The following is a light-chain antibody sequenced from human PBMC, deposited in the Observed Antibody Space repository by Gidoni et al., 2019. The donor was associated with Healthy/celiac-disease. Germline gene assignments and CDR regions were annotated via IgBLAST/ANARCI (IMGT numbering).Light chain of an antibody. CDR3: QQYGSSPTWT. J-gene: IGKJ1*01. CDR2: GAS. CDR1: QSVSSSY. Sequence: DIVLTQSPGTLSLSPGEGATLSCRASQSVSSSYLAWYQQKPGQAPRLLIYGASSRETGIPDRFSGSGSGTDFTLTISRLEPEDSAVYYCQQYGSSPTWTFGEGTKVEIK. V-gene: IGKV3-20*01.